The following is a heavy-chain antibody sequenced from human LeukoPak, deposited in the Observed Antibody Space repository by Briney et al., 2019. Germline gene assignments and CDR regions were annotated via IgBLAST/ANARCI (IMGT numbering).Heavy chain of an antibody. CDR1: VFTFSSYG. D-gene: IGHD3-22*01. CDR3: ARVVVITTYYYYYMDV. J-gene: IGHJ6*03. Sequence: TGGSLRLSCAASVFTFSSYGMSWVRQAPGKGLEWVSGINWNGGSTGYADSVKGRFTISRDNAKNSLYLQMNSLRAEDTALYHCARVVVITTYYYYYMDVWGKGTTVTISS. V-gene: IGHV3-20*01. CDR2: INWNGGST.